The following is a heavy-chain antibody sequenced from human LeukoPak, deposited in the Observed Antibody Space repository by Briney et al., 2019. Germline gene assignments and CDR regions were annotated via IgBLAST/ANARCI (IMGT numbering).Heavy chain of an antibody. CDR3: AKDLGAAKHFDY. CDR1: GFTFSSYA. Sequence: GGSLRVSRAASGFTFSSYAMSWVRQAPGNGLEWVSAISGSGGSTYYADSVKGRFTISRDNSKNTLYLQMNSLRAEDTAVYYCAKDLGAAKHFDYWGQGTLVTVSS. CDR2: ISGSGGST. D-gene: IGHD6-13*01. J-gene: IGHJ4*02. V-gene: IGHV3-23*01.